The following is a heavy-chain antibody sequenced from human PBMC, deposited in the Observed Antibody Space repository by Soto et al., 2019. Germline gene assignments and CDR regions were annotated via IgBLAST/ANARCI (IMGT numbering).Heavy chain of an antibody. CDR2: ISYDGSNK. CDR1: GFTFSNYG. CDR3: AKDQGCSGGSCYTWYFDC. V-gene: IGHV3-30*18. J-gene: IGHJ4*02. Sequence: QVQLVESGGGVVQPGRSLRLSCAASGFTFSNYGMHWVRQAPGKGLEWVAVISYDGSNKYYADSVKGRFTISRDNSKNTRYLLMNSLRAEDTAVYHWAKDQGCSGGSCYTWYFDCWGQGTLVTVSS. D-gene: IGHD2-15*01.